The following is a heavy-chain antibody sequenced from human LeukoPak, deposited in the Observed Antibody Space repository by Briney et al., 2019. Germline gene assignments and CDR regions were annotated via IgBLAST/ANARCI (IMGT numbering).Heavy chain of an antibody. CDR2: ITWNGVGV. CDR1: GFAFDDYG. D-gene: IGHD1-14*01. J-gene: IGHJ6*03. CDR3: GRDPGVNFYYYMDV. V-gene: IGHV3-9*01. Sequence: SLRLSCAAPGFAFDDYGMHWVRQRPGKGLEWVAGITWNGVGVTYADSVKGRFTISRDNTKNSLFLQMNGLRTEDTAFYYCGRDPGVNFYYYMDVWGTGTTVTVSS.